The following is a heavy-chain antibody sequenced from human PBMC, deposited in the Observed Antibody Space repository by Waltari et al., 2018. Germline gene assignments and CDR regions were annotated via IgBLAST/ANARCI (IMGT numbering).Heavy chain of an antibody. J-gene: IGHJ4*02. CDR3: ARPNPDYGWIDY. CDR2: IYYSGST. CDR1: GGSISSYY. D-gene: IGHD4-17*01. Sequence: QVQLQESGPGLVKPSETLSLTCTVSGGSISSYYWSWIRQPPGTGLEWIGYIYYSGSTNYNPSLKSRFTISVYTSKNQFSLKLSSVTAGDTAVYYGARPNPDYGWIDYWGQGNLVIVSS. V-gene: IGHV4-59*01.